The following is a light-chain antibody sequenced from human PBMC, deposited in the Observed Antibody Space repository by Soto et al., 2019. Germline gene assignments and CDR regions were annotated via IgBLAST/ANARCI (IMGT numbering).Light chain of an antibody. Sequence: QSVLTQPPSVSGSPGQSVTISCTGTSSDVGGFNYVSWYQHHPGKAPKLMIYDVSKRPSGVPDRFSGSKSGNTASLTISGLQAEDEAVYYCCSYAGGYTHYVFATGTKVTVL. CDR3: CSYAGGYTHYV. CDR1: SSDVGGFNY. V-gene: IGLV2-11*01. CDR2: DVS. J-gene: IGLJ1*01.